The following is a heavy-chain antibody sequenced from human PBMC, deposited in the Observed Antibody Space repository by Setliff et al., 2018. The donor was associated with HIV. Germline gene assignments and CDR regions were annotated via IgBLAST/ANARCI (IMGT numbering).Heavy chain of an antibody. J-gene: IGHJ4*02. CDR1: GGSFSGYY. D-gene: IGHD2-15*01. CDR2: INHSGIT. Sequence: SETLSLTCAVYGGSFSGYYWSWIRQPPGKGLEWIGEINHSGITNYNPSLKSRVTISVDTSKNQFSLKLNSVTAADTAMYYCARVVDADYLDYWGQGTPVTVSS. V-gene: IGHV4-34*01. CDR3: ARVVDADYLDY.